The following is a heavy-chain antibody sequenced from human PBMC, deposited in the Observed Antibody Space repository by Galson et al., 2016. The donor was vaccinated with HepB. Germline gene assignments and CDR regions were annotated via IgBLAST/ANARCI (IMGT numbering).Heavy chain of an antibody. CDR3: ARFGTEITPGGPFDS. CDR1: GFSLSTSGVG. V-gene: IGHV2-5*01. D-gene: IGHD4-23*01. Sequence: PALVKPTQTLTLTCTFSGFSLSTSGVGVGWIRQPPGRALEWLALIFWNDYKRYSPSLKSRLTITKDTSKNHVVLTVTNMDPVDTATYYCARFGTEITPGGPFDSWGQGTLVTVSS. CDR2: IFWNDYK. J-gene: IGHJ4*02.